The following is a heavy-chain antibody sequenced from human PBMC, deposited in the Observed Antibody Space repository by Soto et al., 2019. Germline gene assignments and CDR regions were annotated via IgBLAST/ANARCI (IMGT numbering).Heavy chain of an antibody. CDR1: GFTFSSYA. CDR2: ISGSGGST. CDR3: AKDRSTMVRGVLNWFDP. D-gene: IGHD3-10*01. Sequence: GGSLRLSCAASGFTFSSYAMSWVRQAPGKGLEWVSAISGSGGSTYYADSVKGRFTISRDNSKNTLYLQMNSLRAEDTAVYYCAKDRSTMVRGVLNWFDPWGQGTLVTVSS. V-gene: IGHV3-23*01. J-gene: IGHJ5*02.